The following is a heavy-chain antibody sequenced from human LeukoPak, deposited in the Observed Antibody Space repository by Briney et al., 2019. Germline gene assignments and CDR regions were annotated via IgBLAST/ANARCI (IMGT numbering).Heavy chain of an antibody. CDR1: GFTLSRYG. CDR2: IRYDGSNQ. J-gene: IGHJ6*03. Sequence: GGSLRLSCAASGFTLSRYGMHWVRQAPGKGLEWVAFIRYDGSNQYYADSVKGRFTISRDNSKNTLYLQMNSLRTEDTAVYYCAKDGQTEWELLYYYYYYYMDVWGKGTTVTVSS. V-gene: IGHV3-30*02. CDR3: AKDGQTEWELLYYYYYYYMDV. D-gene: IGHD1-26*01.